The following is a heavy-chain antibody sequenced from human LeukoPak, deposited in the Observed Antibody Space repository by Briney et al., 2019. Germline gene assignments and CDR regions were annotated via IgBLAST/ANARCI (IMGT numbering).Heavy chain of an antibody. V-gene: IGHV4-39*01. D-gene: IGHD3-22*01. CDR1: GGSISISSYC. Sequence: SETLSLTCTVSGGSISISSYCRGWIRQPPGNWLEWLGSIYYSGSTYYHPSLKSRVTISVDTSKNQFSLKLSSVTVADTAVYYCARRYYDSSGYSLYYFDYWGQGTLVTVSS. CDR2: IYYSGST. CDR3: ARRYYDSSGYSLYYFDY. J-gene: IGHJ4*02.